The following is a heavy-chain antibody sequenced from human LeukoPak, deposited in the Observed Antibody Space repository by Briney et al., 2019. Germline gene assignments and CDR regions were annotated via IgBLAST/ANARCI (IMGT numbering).Heavy chain of an antibody. J-gene: IGHJ3*02. V-gene: IGHV3-21*01. CDR3: ARVGLITMIVDAFDI. D-gene: IGHD3-22*01. CDR1: GFTFSSYS. Sequence: GGSLRLSCAASGFTFSSYSMNWVRQAPGKGLEWVSSISSSSSYIYYADSVKGRFTISRDNAKNSLYLQMNSLRAEDTAVYYCARVGLITMIVDAFDIWGQGTTVTVSS. CDR2: ISSSSSYI.